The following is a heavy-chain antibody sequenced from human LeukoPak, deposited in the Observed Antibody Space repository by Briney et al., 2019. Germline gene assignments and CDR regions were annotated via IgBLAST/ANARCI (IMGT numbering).Heavy chain of an antibody. D-gene: IGHD6-6*01. V-gene: IGHV4-34*01. CDR1: GEFYNGYY. CDR2: INHSGTT. J-gene: IGHJ6*03. Sequence: KPWETLSLTCGVSGEFYNGYYWSWIRQPPGKGLEWIGDINHSGTTKYNPSLKSRVTISTDTSKNQFSLKVTSVTAADTAVYYCARDWGVTGRPGYMDVWGKGTTVTVSS. CDR3: ARDWGVTGRPGYMDV.